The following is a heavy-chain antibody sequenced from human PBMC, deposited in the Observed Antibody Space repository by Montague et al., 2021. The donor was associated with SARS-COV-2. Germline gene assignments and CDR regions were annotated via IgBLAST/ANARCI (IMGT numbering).Heavy chain of an antibody. D-gene: IGHD4-17*01. J-gene: IGHJ6*02. CDR2: INHSGST. CDR3: ARGRTATTFYYYYGMDV. CDR1: GGSFSGHY. V-gene: IGHV4-34*01. Sequence: SETLSLTCAVYGGSFSGHYWSWIRQPPGKGLEWIGEINHSGSTNYNPSLKSRVTISVDTSKNQFSLKLSSVTAADTAVYYCARGRTATTFYYYYGMDVWGQGTTVTVSS.